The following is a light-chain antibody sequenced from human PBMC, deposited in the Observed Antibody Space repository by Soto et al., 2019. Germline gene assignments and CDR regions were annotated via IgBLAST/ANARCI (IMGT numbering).Light chain of an antibody. CDR1: SSDVGGYNY. V-gene: IGLV2-14*03. Sequence: QSALTQPASVSGSPGQSITISCTGTSSDVGGYNYVYWYQQHPGKVPKLMIYDVTNRPSGVSNRFSGSKSGNTASLTISGLQAEDEADYYCNSYTSRSTYVCGTGNKVTVL. CDR3: NSYTSRSTYV. CDR2: DVT. J-gene: IGLJ1*01.